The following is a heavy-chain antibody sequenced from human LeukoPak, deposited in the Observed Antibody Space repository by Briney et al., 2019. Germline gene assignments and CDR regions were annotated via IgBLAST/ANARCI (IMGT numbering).Heavy chain of an antibody. V-gene: IGHV4-39*01. CDR3: AYGDYLFDY. CDR2: IYYSGST. D-gene: IGHD4-17*01. CDR1: GGSISSSSYY. J-gene: IGHJ4*02. Sequence: PSETLSLTCTVSGGSISSSSYYWGWIRQPPGKGLEWIGSIYYSGSTYYNPSLKSQVTISVDTSKNQFSLKLSSVTAADTAVYYCAYGDYLFDYWGQGTLVTASS.